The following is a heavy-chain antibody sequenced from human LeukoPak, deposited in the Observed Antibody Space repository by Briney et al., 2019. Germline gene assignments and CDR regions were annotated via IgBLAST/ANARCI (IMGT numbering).Heavy chain of an antibody. J-gene: IGHJ4*02. CDR2: IDPCGGST. Sequence: GASVKVSCKASGYSFTNHYIHCVRQAPGQGLEWMGIIDPCGGSTSYAQKFQGRVTMTRDMSTSTVYMELSSLRSEDTAVYHCARGSSGSYLNYFDYWGQGTLVTVSS. D-gene: IGHD1-26*01. V-gene: IGHV1-46*01. CDR3: ARGSSGSYLNYFDY. CDR1: GYSFTNHY.